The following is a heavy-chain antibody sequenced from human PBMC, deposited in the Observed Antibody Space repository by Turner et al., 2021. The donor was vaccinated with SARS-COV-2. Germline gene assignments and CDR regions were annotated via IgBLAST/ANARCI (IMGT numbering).Heavy chain of an antibody. CDR3: ARLHTSSWYFDY. CDR1: GFTFSSYW. CDR2: IKQDGSEK. Sequence: EVQLVESGGGLVQPGGSLILPCAASGFTFSSYWMSWVRQAPGKGLEWVANIKQDGSEKYYVDSVKGRFTISRDNAKNSLYLQMNSLRAEDTAVYYCARLHTSSWYFDYWGQGTLVTVSS. V-gene: IGHV3-7*03. D-gene: IGHD6-13*01. J-gene: IGHJ4*02.